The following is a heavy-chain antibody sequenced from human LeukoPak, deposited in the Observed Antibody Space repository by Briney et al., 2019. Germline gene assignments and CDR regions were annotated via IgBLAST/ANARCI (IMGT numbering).Heavy chain of an antibody. CDR1: GDSIHSSVYY. D-gene: IGHD4-11*01. CDR3: ARHSGPVIPDGLDI. Sequence: SETLSLTCTVSGDSIHSSVYYWGWVRQPPGTGLEWIGNVYYTGSTFYNPSLESRVTISVDTSKNQFSLKLSSMTAADTAVYFCARHSGPVIPDGLDIWGQGTMVTVSS. CDR2: VYYTGST. J-gene: IGHJ3*02. V-gene: IGHV4-39*01.